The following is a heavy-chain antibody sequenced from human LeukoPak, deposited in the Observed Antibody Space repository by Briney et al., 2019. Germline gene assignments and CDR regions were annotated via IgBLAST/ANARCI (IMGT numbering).Heavy chain of an antibody. CDR3: AKDVCGGDCYCFDY. CDR2: ISYDGSNK. V-gene: IGHV3-30*18. J-gene: IGHJ4*02. CDR1: GFTFSSYG. D-gene: IGHD2-21*02. Sequence: GGSLRLSCAASGFTFSSYGMHWVRQAPGKGLEWVAVISYDGSNKYYADSVKGRFTISRDNSKNTLYLQMNSLRAEDTAVYYCAKDVCGGDCYCFDYWGQGTLVTVPS.